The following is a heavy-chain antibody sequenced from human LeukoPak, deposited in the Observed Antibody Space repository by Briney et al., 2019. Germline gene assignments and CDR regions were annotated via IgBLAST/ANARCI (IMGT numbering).Heavy chain of an antibody. CDR2: IYYSGST. CDR1: GGSISSYY. V-gene: IGHV4-59*08. CDR3: ARHLRLLPSGFDP. J-gene: IGHJ5*02. Sequence: KASETLSLTCTVCGGSISSYYWSWIRQPPGKGLEWIGYIYYSGSTNYNPSLKSRVTISVDTSKNQFSLKLSSVTAADTAVYYCARHLRLLPSGFDPWGQGTLVTVSS. D-gene: IGHD5-12*01.